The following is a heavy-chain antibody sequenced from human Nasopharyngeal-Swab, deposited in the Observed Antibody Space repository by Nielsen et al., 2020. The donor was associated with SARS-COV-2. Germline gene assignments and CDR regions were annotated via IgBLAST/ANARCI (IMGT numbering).Heavy chain of an antibody. CDR2: IYYSGST. Sequence: SETLSLTFPVSGCSISSYYWSWIRQPPGKGLEWIGYIYYSGSTNYNPSLKSRVTISVDTSKNQFSLKLSSVTAADTAVYYCARDYSGSYYYYYGMDVWGQGTTVTVSS. J-gene: IGHJ6*02. CDR1: GCSISSYY. D-gene: IGHD1-26*01. V-gene: IGHV4-59*01. CDR3: ARDYSGSYYYYYGMDV.